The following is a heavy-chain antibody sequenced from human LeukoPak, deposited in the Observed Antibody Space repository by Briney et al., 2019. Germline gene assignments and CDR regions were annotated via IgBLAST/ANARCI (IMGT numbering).Heavy chain of an antibody. CDR2: ISYDGSNK. Sequence: GGSLRLSCAASGFTFSSYAMHWVRQAPGKGLEWVAVISYDGSNKYYADSVKGRFTISRDNSKNTLYLQMNSLRAEDTAVYYCARDLRQYSGWYFDYWGQGTLVTVSS. V-gene: IGHV3-30*14. CDR3: ARDLRQYSGWYFDY. D-gene: IGHD6-19*01. J-gene: IGHJ4*02. CDR1: GFTFSSYA.